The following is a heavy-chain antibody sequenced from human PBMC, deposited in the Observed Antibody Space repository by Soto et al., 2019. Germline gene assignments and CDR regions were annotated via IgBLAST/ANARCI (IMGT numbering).Heavy chain of an antibody. D-gene: IGHD6-13*01. J-gene: IGHJ3*02. CDR3: ARDSDSSSWYGTIDAFDI. V-gene: IGHV1-69*04. Sequence: ASVKVSCKASGGTFSSYTISWVRQAPGQGLEWMGRIIPILGIANYAQKFQGRVTITADKSTSTAYMELSSLRSEDTAVYYCARDSDSSSWYGTIDAFDIWGQGTMVTVSS. CDR2: IIPILGIA. CDR1: GGTFSSYT.